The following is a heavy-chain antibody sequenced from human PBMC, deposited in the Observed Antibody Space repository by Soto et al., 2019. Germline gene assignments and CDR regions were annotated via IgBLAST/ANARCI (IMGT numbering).Heavy chain of an antibody. V-gene: IGHV1-69*02. CDR2: IIPILGIP. Sequence: QVQLVQSGAEVKKPGSSVKVSCKASGGTFSTYTITWVRQAPGQGLEWMGRIIPILGIPNYAQKFQGRVTSTADKSTSTANIELSSLRSEDTAVYSCARLRGSDGMDVWGQGTTVTVSS. J-gene: IGHJ6*02. D-gene: IGHD2-15*01. CDR1: GGTFSTYT. CDR3: ARLRGSDGMDV.